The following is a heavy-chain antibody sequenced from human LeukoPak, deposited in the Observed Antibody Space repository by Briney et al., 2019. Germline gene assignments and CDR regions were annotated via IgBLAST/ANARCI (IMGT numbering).Heavy chain of an antibody. J-gene: IGHJ4*02. CDR1: GFTFSSYI. D-gene: IGHD5-12*01. CDR2: ISSSSSYI. CDR3: ARGVDIVATIDY. Sequence: GGSLRLSCAASGFTFSSYIMNWVRQAPGKGLEWVSSISSSSSYIYYADSVKGRFTISRDNAKNSLYLQMNSLRAEDTAVYYCARGVDIVATIDYWGQGTLVTVSS. V-gene: IGHV3-21*01.